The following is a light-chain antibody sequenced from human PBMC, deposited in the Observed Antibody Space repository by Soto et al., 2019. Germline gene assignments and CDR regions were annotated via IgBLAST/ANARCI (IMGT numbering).Light chain of an antibody. V-gene: IGKV1-39*01. CDR1: QNINRY. J-gene: IGKJ5*01. CDR2: SAS. CDR3: QQSYSSPIT. Sequence: DIQMTQYPSSLSASVGDRVAITCRTSQNINRYLNWYQQKPGKAPKLLIYSASSLQSGVPSRFSGSGSGTDFTLTISSLQPEDFATYYCQQSYSSPITFGQGTRLEI.